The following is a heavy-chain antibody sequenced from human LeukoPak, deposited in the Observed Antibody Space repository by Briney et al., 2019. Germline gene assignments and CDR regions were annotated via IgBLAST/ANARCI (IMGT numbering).Heavy chain of an antibody. V-gene: IGHV3-48*02. CDR1: GFTFSSYT. CDR3: ARDGAAAFDI. D-gene: IGHD2-15*01. Sequence: GGSLRLSCAASGFTFSSYTMNWVRQAPGKGLEWISYISSSSSTIYYADSVKGRFTISRDNAKNSLYLQVNSLRDDDTAAYYCARDGAAAFDIWGQGTMVTVSS. J-gene: IGHJ3*02. CDR2: ISSSSSTI.